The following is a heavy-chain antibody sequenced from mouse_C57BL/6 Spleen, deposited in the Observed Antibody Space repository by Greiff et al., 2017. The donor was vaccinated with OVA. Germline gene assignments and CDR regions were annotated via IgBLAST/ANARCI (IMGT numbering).Heavy chain of an antibody. CDR3: ARGVYYGSSWYFDV. CDR2: IRPNGGST. CDR1: GYTFTSYW. D-gene: IGHD1-1*01. J-gene: IGHJ1*03. V-gene: IGHV1-64*01. Sequence: QVQLQQPGAELVKPGASVKLSCKASGYTFTSYWMHWVKQRPGQGLEWIGMIRPNGGSTNYNEKFKSKATLTVDKSSSTAYMQLSRLTSEDSAVYYCARGVYYGSSWYFDVWGTGTTVTVSS.